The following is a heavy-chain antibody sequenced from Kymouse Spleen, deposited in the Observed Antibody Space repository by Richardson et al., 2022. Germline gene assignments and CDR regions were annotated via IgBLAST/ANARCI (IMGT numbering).Heavy chain of an antibody. CDR2: INHSGST. CDR1: GGSFSGYY. D-gene: IGHD3-3*01. CDR3: ARDPYYDFWSGYSPYYYYYGMDV. J-gene: IGHJ6*02. V-gene: IGHV4-34*01. Sequence: QVQLQQWGAGLLKPSETLSLTCAVYGGSFSGYYWSWIRQPPGKGLEWIGEINHSGSTNYNPSLKSRVTISVDTSKNQFSLKLSSVTAADTAVYYCARDPYYDFWSGYSPYYYYYGMDVWGQGTTVTVSS.